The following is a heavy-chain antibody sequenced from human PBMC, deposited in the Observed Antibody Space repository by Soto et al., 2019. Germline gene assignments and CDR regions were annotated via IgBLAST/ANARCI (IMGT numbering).Heavy chain of an antibody. CDR3: VYGYYFDY. CDR2: ISSSGSTI. CDR1: GFTFSSYE. V-gene: IGHV3-48*03. D-gene: IGHD3-10*01. Sequence: LRLSCAASGFTFSSYEMNWVRQAPGKGLEWVSFISSSGSTIYYADSVKGRFTISRDNAKNSLYLQMNSLRAEDTAVYYCVYGYYFDYWGQGTLVTVSS. J-gene: IGHJ4*02.